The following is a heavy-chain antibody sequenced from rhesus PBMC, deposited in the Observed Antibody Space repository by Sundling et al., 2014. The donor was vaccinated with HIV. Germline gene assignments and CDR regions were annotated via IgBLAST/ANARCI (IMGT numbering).Heavy chain of an antibody. D-gene: IGHD1-1*01. V-gene: IGHV4-65*02. CDR2: INIRTGNT. CDR3: AREGRTWNYGYGLES. CDR1: GGSISSSNW. J-gene: IGHJ6*01. Sequence: QVQLQESGPGLVKPSETLSLTCAVSGGSISSSNWWSWIRQPPGKGLEWIGNINIRTGNTYSNPSLESRVTISTDTSRNQVSLRLTSVTAADTAVYYCAREGRTWNYGYGLESWGQGVVVTVSS.